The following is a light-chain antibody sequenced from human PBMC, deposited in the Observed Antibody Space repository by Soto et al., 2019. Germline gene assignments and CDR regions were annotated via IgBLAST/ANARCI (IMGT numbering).Light chain of an antibody. J-gene: IGLJ2*01. Sequence: QSVLTQPPSASGTPGQGVAISCSGSSSNMGSNTVNWYQHLPGTAPKLLIYNDNQRPSGVPDRFLGSKSGTSASLAITGLQSEDEADYYCAAWDGSLNHILFGGGTKLTV. V-gene: IGLV1-44*01. CDR2: NDN. CDR1: SSNMGSNT. CDR3: AAWDGSLNHIL.